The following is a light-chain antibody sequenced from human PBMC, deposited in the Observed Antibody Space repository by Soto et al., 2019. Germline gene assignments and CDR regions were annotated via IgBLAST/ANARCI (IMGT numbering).Light chain of an antibody. CDR2: EVS. V-gene: IGLV2-14*01. CDR3: SSYSSRSTVV. CDR1: SSDVGGYNY. Sequence: HSALTQPASVSGSPGQSITISCTGTSSDVGGYNYVSWYQQHPGKAPKLMIYEVSNRPSGVSNRFSGSKSGNTASLTISGLQAEDEADYYCSSYSSRSTVVFGGGTKLTVL. J-gene: IGLJ2*01.